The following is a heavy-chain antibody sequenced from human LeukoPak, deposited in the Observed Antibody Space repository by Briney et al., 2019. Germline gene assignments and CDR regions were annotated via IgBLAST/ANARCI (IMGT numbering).Heavy chain of an antibody. CDR2: INHSGST. CDR3: ARGRKDIVVVPAAIFGY. D-gene: IGHD2-2*01. Sequence: GSLRLSCAASGFTFSSYSMNWVRQPPGKGLEWIGEINHSGSTNYNPSLKSRVTISVDTSKNQFSLKLSSVTAADTAVYYCARGRKDIVVVPAAIFGYWGQGTLVTVSS. J-gene: IGHJ4*02. CDR1: GFTFSSYS. V-gene: IGHV4-34*01.